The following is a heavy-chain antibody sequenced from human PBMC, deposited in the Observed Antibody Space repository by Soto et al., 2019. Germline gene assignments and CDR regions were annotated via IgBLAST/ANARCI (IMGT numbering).Heavy chain of an antibody. CDR2: IYHSGST. CDR1: GGSITSGDYY. CDR3: ARALGGLWDFDF. D-gene: IGHD3-16*01. J-gene: IGHJ4*02. V-gene: IGHV4-30-4*01. Sequence: QVQLQESGPGLVKPSQTLSLTCTVSGGSITSGDYYWSWIRQPPGKGLEWIGYIYHSGSTYYNPSLKRRITISVDTSKNQFSLNLSSVTAADTAVYYCARALGGLWDFDFWGQGTLVTVSS.